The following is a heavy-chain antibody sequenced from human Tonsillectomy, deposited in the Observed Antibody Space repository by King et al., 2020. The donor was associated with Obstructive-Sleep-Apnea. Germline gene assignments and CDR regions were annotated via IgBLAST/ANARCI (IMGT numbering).Heavy chain of an antibody. Sequence: QVQLQESGPGLVKPSETLSLTCTVSGDSXSTYYWSWIRQSPGKGLEWIGYIYYSXXTNYXPSLKSRVTISVDTSKNQFSLKLSSVTAADTAVYYCARGXXWXXEVXGXXWXDPXXXGTLVTXXS. CDR2: IYYSXXT. J-gene: IGHJ5*02. CDR1: GDSXSTYY. CDR3: ARGXXWXXEVXGXXWXDP. V-gene: IGHV4-59*01.